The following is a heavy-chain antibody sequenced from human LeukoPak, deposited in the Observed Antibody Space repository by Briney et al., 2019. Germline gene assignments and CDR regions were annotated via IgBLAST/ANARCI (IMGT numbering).Heavy chain of an antibody. V-gene: IGHV4-39*07. CDR2: IYYSGST. D-gene: IGHD4-17*01. J-gene: IGHJ4*02. CDR1: GGSISSSSYY. CDR3: ARDLSRDYGVDY. Sequence: SETLSLTCTVSGGSISSSSYYWGWIRQPPGKGLEWIGSIYYSGSTYYNPSLKSRVTISVDTSKNQFSLKLSSVTAADTAVYYCARDLSRDYGVDYWGQGTLVTVSS.